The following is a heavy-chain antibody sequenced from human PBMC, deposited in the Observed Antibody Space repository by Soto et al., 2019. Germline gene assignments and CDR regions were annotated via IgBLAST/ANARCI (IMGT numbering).Heavy chain of an antibody. CDR3: AQVGGLSGSYYITSSYFFDY. Sequence: QVQLVESGGGVVQPGRSLRLSCVASGFTFSSYGMHWVRQAPGKGLEWVAIISYDGSNTYYADSVKGRFTIYRDNSKNTLCLQMNILRVAHTSVYYGAQVGGLSGSYYITSSYFFDYWGQGTLVTVSS. V-gene: IGHV3-30*18. J-gene: IGHJ4*02. CDR2: ISYDGSNT. D-gene: IGHD1-26*01. CDR1: GFTFSSYG.